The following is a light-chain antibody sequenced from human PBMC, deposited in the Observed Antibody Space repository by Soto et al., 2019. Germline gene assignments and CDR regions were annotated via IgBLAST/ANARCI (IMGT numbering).Light chain of an antibody. CDR2: DAS. CDR3: QEYNRVPWT. V-gene: IGKV1-5*01. CDR1: QSIRGW. Sequence: QLTQSPSTLSASVGDRVTITCRASQSIRGWLAWDQQRPGQAPKVLIYDASTLQRGVPSRFSGSGYGTEFTLTISSLQPDDSATYYCQEYNRVPWTFGHGTKVEIK. J-gene: IGKJ1*01.